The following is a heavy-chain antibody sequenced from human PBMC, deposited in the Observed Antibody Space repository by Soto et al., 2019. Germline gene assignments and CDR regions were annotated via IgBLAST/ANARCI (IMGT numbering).Heavy chain of an antibody. CDR2: ISAYNGNT. V-gene: IGHV1-18*01. D-gene: IGHD3-3*01. Sequence: ASVTVSCQASGYTFTSYGISWVRQAPGQGLEWMGWISAYNGNTNYAQKLQGRVTMTTDTSTSTAYMELRSLRSDDTAVYYCAREPTSYDFWSGYQTNYYYYYYMDVWGKGTTVTVSS. CDR1: GYTFTSYG. J-gene: IGHJ6*03. CDR3: AREPTSYDFWSGYQTNYYYYYYMDV.